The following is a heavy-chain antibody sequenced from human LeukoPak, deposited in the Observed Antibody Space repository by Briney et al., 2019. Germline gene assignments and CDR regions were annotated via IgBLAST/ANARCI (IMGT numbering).Heavy chain of an antibody. CDR2: INHSGST. Sequence: SETLSLTCAVYGRSFSGYYWSWIRQPPGKGLEWIGEINHSGSTNYNPSLKSRVTISVDTSKNQFSLKLSSVTAADTAVYYCARMTGGLIPYWGQGTLVTVSS. CDR3: ARMTGGLIPY. CDR1: GRSFSGYY. V-gene: IGHV4-34*01. J-gene: IGHJ4*02.